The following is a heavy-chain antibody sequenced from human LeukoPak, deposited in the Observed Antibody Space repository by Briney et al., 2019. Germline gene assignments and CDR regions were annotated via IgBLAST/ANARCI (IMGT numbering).Heavy chain of an antibody. V-gene: IGHV3-21*01. CDR3: ARSIAAAGSRTSRYYYYYGMDV. J-gene: IGHJ6*02. CDR1: GFTFSSYS. CDR2: ISSSSSYI. Sequence: GGSLRLSCAAFGFTFSSYSMNWVRQAPGKGLEWVSSISSSSSYIYYADSVKGRFTISRDNAKNSLYLQMNSLRAEDTAVYYCARSIAAAGSRTSRYYYYYGMDVWGQGTTVTVSS. D-gene: IGHD6-13*01.